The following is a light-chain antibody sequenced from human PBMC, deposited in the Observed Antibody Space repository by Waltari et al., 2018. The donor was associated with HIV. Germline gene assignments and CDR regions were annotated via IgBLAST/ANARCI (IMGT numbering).Light chain of an antibody. Sequence: DIVMTQSPVSLPVTPGESASISCRSSQSLHDDNGYNYLDWYVQKPGQSPQLLIYVASNRASGVPEKFSGSGLGTEFTLKISRVEAEDVGVYYCMQALQNPLTVGGGTKVEI. CDR2: VAS. CDR1: QSLHDDNGYNY. V-gene: IGKV2-28*01. CDR3: MQALQNPLT. J-gene: IGKJ4*01.